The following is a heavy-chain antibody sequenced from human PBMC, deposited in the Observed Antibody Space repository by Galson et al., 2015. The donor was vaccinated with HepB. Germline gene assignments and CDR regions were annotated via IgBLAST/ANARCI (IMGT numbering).Heavy chain of an antibody. CDR3: ARDTYHPDYSKYYYYYMDV. Sequence: SLRLSCAASGFTFSSYGMHWVRQAPGKGLEWVAVIWYDGSNKYYADSVKGRFTISRDNSKNTLYLQMNSLRAEDTAVYYCARDTYHPDYSKYYYYYMDVWGTGTSVTVSS. V-gene: IGHV3-33*01. J-gene: IGHJ6*03. D-gene: IGHD4-11*01. CDR1: GFTFSSYG. CDR2: IWYDGSNK.